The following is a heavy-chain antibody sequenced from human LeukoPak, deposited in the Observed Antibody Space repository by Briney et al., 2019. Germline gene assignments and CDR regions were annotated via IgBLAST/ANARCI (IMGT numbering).Heavy chain of an antibody. Sequence: ASVKVSRKASGYTFTSYGISWVRQAPGQGLEWMGWISAYNGNTNYAQKLQGRVTMTTDTSTSTAYMELRSLRSDDTAVYYCARDGYDSSGYGGSDYWGQGTLVTVSS. V-gene: IGHV1-18*01. CDR2: ISAYNGNT. D-gene: IGHD3-22*01. CDR3: ARDGYDSSGYGGSDY. J-gene: IGHJ4*02. CDR1: GYTFTSYG.